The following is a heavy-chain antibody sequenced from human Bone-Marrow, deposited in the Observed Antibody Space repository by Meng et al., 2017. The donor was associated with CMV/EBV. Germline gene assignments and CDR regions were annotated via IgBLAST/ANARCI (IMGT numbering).Heavy chain of an antibody. V-gene: IGHV3-49*04. CDR1: GFTFGDYA. Sequence: GESLKISCTASGFTFGDYAMSWVRQAPGKGLEWVGFIRSKAYGGTTEYAASVKGRFTISRDDSKSIAYLQMNSLKTEDTAVYYCTRDPEPNYDFWSGSYYYYGMDVCGQGTTVTVS. J-gene: IGHJ6*02. D-gene: IGHD3-3*01. CDR2: IRSKAYGGTT. CDR3: TRDPEPNYDFWSGSYYYYGMDV.